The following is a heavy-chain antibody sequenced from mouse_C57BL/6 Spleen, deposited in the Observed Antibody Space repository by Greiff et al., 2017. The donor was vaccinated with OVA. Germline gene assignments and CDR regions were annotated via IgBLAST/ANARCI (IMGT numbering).Heavy chain of an antibody. CDR3: ARGIYYGSSLYYAMDY. D-gene: IGHD1-1*01. CDR2: ISGGGGNT. J-gene: IGHJ4*01. CDR1: GFTFSSYT. Sequence: EVQVVESGGGLVKPGGSLKLSCAASGFTFSSYTMSWVRQTPEKRLEWVATISGGGGNTYYPDSVKGRFTISRDNAKNTLYLQMSSLRSEDTALYYCARGIYYGSSLYYAMDYWGQGTSVTVAS. V-gene: IGHV5-9*01.